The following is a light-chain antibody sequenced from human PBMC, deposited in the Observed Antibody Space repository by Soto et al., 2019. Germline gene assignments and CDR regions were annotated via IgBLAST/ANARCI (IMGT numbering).Light chain of an antibody. Sequence: DIVLTQSPGTLSLSPGERATLSCRASQSVNSNYVTWYQQKPGQAPRLLIYGASSRATGIPDRFSGSGSGTDFTLTISRLEPEDFAVYYCQQYGSSFRYTFGQGTKLEIK. CDR1: QSVNSNY. CDR3: QQYGSSFRYT. J-gene: IGKJ2*01. CDR2: GAS. V-gene: IGKV3-20*01.